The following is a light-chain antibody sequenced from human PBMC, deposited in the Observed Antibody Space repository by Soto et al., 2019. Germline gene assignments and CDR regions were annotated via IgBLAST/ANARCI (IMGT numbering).Light chain of an antibody. Sequence: ETVMTQSPGTLSLSPGERATLSCRASQSVNSDLVWYQQKPGQAPRLLIYGASTRATGIPARFSGNGSGTEFTLTISSLQSEGFAVYYCQQYKNWPSLTFGGGTKVEIK. V-gene: IGKV3-15*01. CDR2: GAS. CDR1: QSVNSD. J-gene: IGKJ4*01. CDR3: QQYKNWPSLT.